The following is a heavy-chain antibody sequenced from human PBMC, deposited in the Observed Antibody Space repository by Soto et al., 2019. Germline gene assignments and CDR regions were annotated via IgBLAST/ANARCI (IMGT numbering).Heavy chain of an antibody. Sequence: QVQLVQSGAEVKKPGASVKVSCKASGYTFTSYGISWVRQAPGQGLEWMGWISAYNGNTNYAQKLQGRVTMTTETXXXXXXXXXXXXXXXXXXXXXXXXXXXPVDYWGQGTLVTVSS. J-gene: IGHJ4*02. V-gene: IGHV1-18*01. CDR3: XXXXXPVDY. CDR1: GYTFTSYG. CDR2: ISAYNGNT.